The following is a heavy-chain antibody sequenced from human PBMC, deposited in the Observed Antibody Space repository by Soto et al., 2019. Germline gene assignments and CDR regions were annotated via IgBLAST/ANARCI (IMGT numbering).Heavy chain of an antibody. J-gene: IGHJ6*04. Sequence: SVKVSCKTSGGTFNTHAITWVRQAPGHGFEWMGGIVPIYGIPSHAQKFQGRVTITADEPTTTVYVELSSLRSDDTAVYYCARGPNWNARYYYYGTEVLGNETTVIVSA. V-gene: IGHV1-69*13. CDR3: ARGPNWNARYYYYGTEV. CDR2: IVPIYGIP. CDR1: GGTFNTHA. D-gene: IGHD1-1*01.